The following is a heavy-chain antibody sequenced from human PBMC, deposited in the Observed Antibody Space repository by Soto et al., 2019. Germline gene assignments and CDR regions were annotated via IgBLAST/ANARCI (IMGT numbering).Heavy chain of an antibody. J-gene: IGHJ4*02. CDR3: ARNHYDILTCYYNGFEY. V-gene: IGHV1-18*01. Sequence: ASVKVSCKASGYTFTSYGISWVRQAPGQGLEWMGWISAYNGNTNYAQKLQGRVTMTTDTSTSTAYMELRSLRSDDTAVYYCARNHYDILTCYYNGFEYCGQGTLVTVSS. CDR1: GYTFTSYG. D-gene: IGHD3-9*01. CDR2: ISAYNGNT.